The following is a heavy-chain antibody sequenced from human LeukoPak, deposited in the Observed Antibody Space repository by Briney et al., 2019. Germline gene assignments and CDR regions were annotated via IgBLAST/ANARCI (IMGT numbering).Heavy chain of an antibody. Sequence: SETLSLTCAVYGGSFSGYYWSWIRQPPGKGLEWIGEINHSGSTNYNPSLKSRVTISVDTSKNQFSLKLSSVTAADTAVYYCARRLRTQGWYFDLWGRGTLVTVSS. D-gene: IGHD3-16*01. CDR2: INHSGST. CDR3: ARRLRTQGWYFDL. V-gene: IGHV4-34*01. CDR1: GGSFSGYY. J-gene: IGHJ2*01.